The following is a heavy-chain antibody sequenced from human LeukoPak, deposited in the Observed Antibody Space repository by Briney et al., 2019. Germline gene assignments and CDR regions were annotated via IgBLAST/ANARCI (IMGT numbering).Heavy chain of an antibody. V-gene: IGHV4-34*01. Sequence: SETLSLTRAVYGGTFRDYHWSWIRQPPGKGLEWIGEVNYSGSTIYNPSLKSRVTISVDTSKKQFSLIVKSVTVADTAVYLCARRSVNTAMVDFDYWGQGTLVTVSS. D-gene: IGHD5-18*01. CDR1: GGTFRDYH. CDR2: VNYSGST. J-gene: IGHJ4*02. CDR3: ARRSVNTAMVDFDY.